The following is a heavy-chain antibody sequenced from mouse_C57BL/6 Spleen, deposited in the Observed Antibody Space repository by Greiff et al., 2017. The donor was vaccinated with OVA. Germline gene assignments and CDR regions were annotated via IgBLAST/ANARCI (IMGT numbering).Heavy chain of an antibody. CDR2: IHPSSGST. Sequence: QVQLQQPGAELVKPGASVKLSCKASGYTFTSYWMHWVKQRPGQGLEWIGMIHPSSGSTNYNEKFKSKATLTVEKSSSTAYMQLSSLTSEDSAVYYCARWDDEEAMDYWGQGTSVTVSS. V-gene: IGHV1-64*01. D-gene: IGHD2-3*01. J-gene: IGHJ4*01. CDR1: GYTFTSYW. CDR3: ARWDDEEAMDY.